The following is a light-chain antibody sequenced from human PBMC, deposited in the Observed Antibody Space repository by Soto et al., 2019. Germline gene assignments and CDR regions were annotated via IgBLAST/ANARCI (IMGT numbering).Light chain of an antibody. V-gene: IGLV2-8*01. J-gene: IGLJ2*01. Sequence: QSVLTQPPSVSAAPGQKVTISCSGSSSNIGTNYVSWYQQLPGRAPKLMIYEVSKRPSGVPDRFSGSKSGNTASLTVSGLQAEDEADYYCSSYAGSNIVVFGGGTKLTVL. CDR3: SSYAGSNIVV. CDR2: EVS. CDR1: SSNIGTNY.